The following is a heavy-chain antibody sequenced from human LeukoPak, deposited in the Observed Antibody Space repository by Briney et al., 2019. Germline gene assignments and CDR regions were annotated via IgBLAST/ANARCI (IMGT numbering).Heavy chain of an antibody. V-gene: IGHV4-34*01. Sequence: SETLSLTCAVYGGSFSGYYWSGIRQPPGKGLEWIGEINHSGSTNYNPSLKSRVTISVDTSKNQFSLKLSSVTAADTAVYYCARGSGYYGSGSYYPRWGQGTLVTVSS. CDR1: GGSFSGYY. J-gene: IGHJ4*02. CDR2: INHSGST. CDR3: ARGSGYYGSGSYYPR. D-gene: IGHD3-10*01.